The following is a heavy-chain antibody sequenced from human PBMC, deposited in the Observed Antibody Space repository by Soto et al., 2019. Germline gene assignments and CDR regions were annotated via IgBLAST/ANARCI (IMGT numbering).Heavy chain of an antibody. CDR1: GYSFVSYW. CDR3: ARTEGYELES. Sequence: ASLKISCKGSGYSFVSYWIGWVRQMPGKGLEWMGIIYPGDSDTRYSPSFQGQVTISADKSITTVYLQWSSLKASATAMYYCARTEGYELESWGRGSLVPVSS. D-gene: IGHD5-12*01. CDR2: IYPGDSDT. V-gene: IGHV5-51*01. J-gene: IGHJ4*02.